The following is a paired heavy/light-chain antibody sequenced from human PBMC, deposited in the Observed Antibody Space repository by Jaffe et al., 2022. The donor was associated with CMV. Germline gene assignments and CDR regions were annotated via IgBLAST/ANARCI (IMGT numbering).Heavy chain of an antibody. CDR1: GFTFSNAW. V-gene: IGHV3-15*01. CDR2: IKSKTDGGTT. J-gene: IGHJ3*02. Sequence: EVQLVESGGGLVKPGGSLRLSCAASGFTFSNAWMSWVRQAPGKGLEWVGRIKSKTDGGTTDYAAPVKGRFTISRDDSKNTLYLQMNSLKTEDTAVYYCTTDLAYYGSGSYSPPYAFDIWGQGTMVTVSS. D-gene: IGHD3-10*01. CDR3: TTDLAYYGSGSYSPPYAFDI.
Light chain of an antibody. V-gene: IGKV3-20*01. CDR1: QSVSSSY. CDR3: QQYGSSS. J-gene: IGKJ2*01. CDR2: GAS. Sequence: EIVLTQSPGTLSLSPGERATLSCRASQSVSSSYLAWYQQKPGQAPRLLIYGASSRATGIPDRFSGSGSGTDFTLTISRLEPEDFAVYYCQQYGSSSFGQGTKLEIK.